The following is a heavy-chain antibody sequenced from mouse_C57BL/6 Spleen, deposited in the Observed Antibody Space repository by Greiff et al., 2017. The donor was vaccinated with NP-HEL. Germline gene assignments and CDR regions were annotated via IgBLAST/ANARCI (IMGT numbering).Heavy chain of an antibody. D-gene: IGHD1-1*01. V-gene: IGHV5-6*01. J-gene: IGHJ2*01. Sequence: EVKLQESGGDLVKPGGSLKLSCAASGFTFSSYGMSWVRQTPDKRLEWVATISSGGSYTYYPDSVKGRFTISRDNAKNTLYLQMSSLKSEDTAMYYCARHEGYYGSSGGFDYWGQGTTLTVSS. CDR1: GFTFSSYG. CDR3: ARHEGYYGSSGGFDY. CDR2: ISSGGSYT.